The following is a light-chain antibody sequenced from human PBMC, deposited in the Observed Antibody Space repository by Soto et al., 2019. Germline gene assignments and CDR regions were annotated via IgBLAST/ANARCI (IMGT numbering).Light chain of an antibody. CDR2: EVS. CDR1: SSDVGGYNY. J-gene: IGLJ2*01. Sequence: QSALTQPASVSGSPGQSITISCTGTSSDVGGYNYVSWYQQHPGKAPKLKIYEVSNRPSGVSNRFSGSKSGNTASLTISGLQAEDEADYYCSSYTSSITLVFGGGTKLTVL. CDR3: SSYTSSITLV. V-gene: IGLV2-14*01.